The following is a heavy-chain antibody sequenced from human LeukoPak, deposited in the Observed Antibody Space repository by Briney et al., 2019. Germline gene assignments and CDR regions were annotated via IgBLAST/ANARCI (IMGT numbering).Heavy chain of an antibody. V-gene: IGHV3-30-3*01. CDR3: AGDYYDSSGKDAFDI. D-gene: IGHD3-22*01. Sequence: GRSLRLSCAASGFTSSSYAMRWVRQAPGKGLEWVAVISYDGSNKYYADSVKGRFTISRDNSKNTLYLQMNSLRAEDTAVYYCAGDYYDSSGKDAFDIWGQGTMVTVSS. J-gene: IGHJ3*02. CDR2: ISYDGSNK. CDR1: GFTSSSYA.